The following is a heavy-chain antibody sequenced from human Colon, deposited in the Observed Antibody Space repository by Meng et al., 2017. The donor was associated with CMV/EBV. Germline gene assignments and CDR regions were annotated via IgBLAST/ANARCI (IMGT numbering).Heavy chain of an antibody. V-gene: IGHV1-2*02. CDR1: GYTFSDYY. CDR2: IRSDGSAT. D-gene: IGHD6-19*01. J-gene: IGHJ4*02. CDR3: VRSSGWSLFDY. Sequence: QVQLMQSGDGVKAPGASVKVSCKTSGYTFSDYYMHWVRQAPGQGLEWMGWIRSDGSATNYAQKFRGRVTMTRDASVSTAYMELSGLTSDDTAVYFCVRSSGWSLFDYWGPGALVTVSS.